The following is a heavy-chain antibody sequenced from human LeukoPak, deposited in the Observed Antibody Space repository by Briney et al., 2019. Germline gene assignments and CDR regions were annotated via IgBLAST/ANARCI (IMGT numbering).Heavy chain of an antibody. D-gene: IGHD3-10*01. CDR2: ISYDGSNK. CDR3: ARLYGSGPLVDY. Sequence: PGGSLRLSCAASGFTFSSYAMHWVRQAPGKGLEWVAVISYDGSNKYYADSVKGRFTISRDNSKNTLYLQMNSLRAEDTAAYYCARLYGSGPLVDYWGQGTLVTVSS. CDR1: GFTFSSYA. V-gene: IGHV3-30-3*01. J-gene: IGHJ4*02.